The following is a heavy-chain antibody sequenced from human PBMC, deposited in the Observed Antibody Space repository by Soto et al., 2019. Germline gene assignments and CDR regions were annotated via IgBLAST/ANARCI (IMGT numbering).Heavy chain of an antibody. V-gene: IGHV5-51*01. CDR2: IYPGDSDT. Sequence: PGESLKISCQGSGYSFTSYWIGWVRQMPGKGLEWMGIIYPGDSDTRYSPSFQGQVTISADKSISTAYLQWSSLKASDTAMYYCARSSSGYALHYYMDVWGKGTTVTVSS. D-gene: IGHD5-12*01. CDR1: GYSFTSYW. CDR3: ARSSSGYALHYYMDV. J-gene: IGHJ6*03.